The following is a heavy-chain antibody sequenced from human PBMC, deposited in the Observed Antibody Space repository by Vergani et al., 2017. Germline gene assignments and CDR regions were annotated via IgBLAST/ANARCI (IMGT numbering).Heavy chain of an antibody. CDR1: GFTFSSYS. CDR3: ARTPGYSSGWYLDY. V-gene: IGHV3-48*02. CDR2: ISSSSSTI. J-gene: IGHJ4*02. Sequence: EVQLVESGGGLVQPGGSLRLSCAASGFTFSSYSMNWVRQAPGKGLEWVSYISSSSSTINYAYSVKGRFTISRDNAKNSLYLQMNSLRDENTAVYYCARTPGYSSGWYLDYWGQGTLVTVSS. D-gene: IGHD6-19*01.